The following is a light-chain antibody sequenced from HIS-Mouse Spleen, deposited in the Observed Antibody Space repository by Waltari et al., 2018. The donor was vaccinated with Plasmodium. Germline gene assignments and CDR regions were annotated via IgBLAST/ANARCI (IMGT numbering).Light chain of an antibody. Sequence: EIVLTQSPGTLSLSPGERATLPCRARQSVSSSHLAWYQQKPGQAPRLLIYGASSRATGIPDRFSGSGSGTDITLTSSRLEPEDFAVYYCQQYGSSPYTFGQGTKLEIK. CDR1: QSVSSSH. CDR3: QQYGSSPYT. J-gene: IGKJ2*01. V-gene: IGKV3-20*01. CDR2: GAS.